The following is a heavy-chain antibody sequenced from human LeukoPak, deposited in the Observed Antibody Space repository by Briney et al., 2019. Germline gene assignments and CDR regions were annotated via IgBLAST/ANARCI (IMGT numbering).Heavy chain of an antibody. CDR2: IDPNTGGT. CDR3: ARDSRVAADY. D-gene: IGHD6-19*01. Sequence: GASVKVSCKASGYTFTGYYEHWVRQAPGQGLEWMGRIDPNTGGTNYAQKFQGRVTMTRDTSISTAYMELSRLRSDDTAVYYCARDSRVAADYWGQGTLVSVSS. CDR1: GYTFTGYY. J-gene: IGHJ4*02. V-gene: IGHV1-2*06.